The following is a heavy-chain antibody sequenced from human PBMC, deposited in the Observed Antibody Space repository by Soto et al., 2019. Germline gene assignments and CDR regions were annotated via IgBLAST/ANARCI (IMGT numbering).Heavy chain of an antibody. D-gene: IGHD3-9*01. J-gene: IGHJ4*02. CDR2: IKQDGSEK. CDR1: GFTFSSYW. CDR3: ARVSTYYDILTGYSHFDY. Sequence: PGGSLRLSCAASGFTFSSYWMSWVRQAPGKGLEWVANIKQDGSEKYYVDSVKGRFTISRDNAKNSLYLQMNSLRAEDTAVYYCARVSTYYDILTGYSHFDYWGQGTLVTVS. V-gene: IGHV3-7*04.